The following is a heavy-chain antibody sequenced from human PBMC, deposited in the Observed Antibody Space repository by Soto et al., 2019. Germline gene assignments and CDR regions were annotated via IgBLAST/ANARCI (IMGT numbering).Heavy chain of an antibody. J-gene: IGHJ4*02. Sequence: PSETLSLTCAVSGGSMSRGGHSWSWIRQPPWKGLEWIGFIYYTGTTYYNPSLKSLVTLSVDRSKNQFSLNLTSVTAADTAMYYCARAQPGPCPCCDVWGQGTLVTVSS. D-gene: IGHD2-15*01. V-gene: IGHV4-30-2*01. CDR1: GGSMSRGGHS. CDR3: ARAQPGPCPCCDV. CDR2: IYYTGTT.